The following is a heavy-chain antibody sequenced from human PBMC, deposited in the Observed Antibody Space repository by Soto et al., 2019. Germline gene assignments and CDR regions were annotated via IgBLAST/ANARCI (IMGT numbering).Heavy chain of an antibody. V-gene: IGHV3-33*01. CDR3: AGEPTGGAYDMDV. D-gene: IGHD3-16*01. J-gene: IGHJ6*02. CDR1: RLTFSAHD. Sequence: QVQLVESGGGVVQPGTSLRLSCAASRLTFSAHDMHWFRQAPGKGLEWVALIWSDGSRGFYADSVKGRFTISRDNFKNTVYLQMKSLGAEATAVYYCAGEPTGGAYDMDVWGQGTTVTVSS. CDR2: IWSDGSRG.